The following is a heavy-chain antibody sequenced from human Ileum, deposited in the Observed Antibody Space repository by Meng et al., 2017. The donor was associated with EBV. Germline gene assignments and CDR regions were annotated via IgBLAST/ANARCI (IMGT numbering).Heavy chain of an antibody. V-gene: IGHV4-4*03. D-gene: IGHD3-9*01. CDR2: IFHIGST. CDR1: GGPVIRKNW. CDR3: AKVSLTGTFYDH. Sequence: PQQSGPRRRKPPGPLYLPCPVPGGPVIRKNWWSGVRQPPGKGLEWIGEIFHIGSTNNSPSLKSRVTISVDNSKNQFSLSLTSVTAADTAIYYCAKVSLTGTFYDHWGQGILVTVSS. J-gene: IGHJ4*02.